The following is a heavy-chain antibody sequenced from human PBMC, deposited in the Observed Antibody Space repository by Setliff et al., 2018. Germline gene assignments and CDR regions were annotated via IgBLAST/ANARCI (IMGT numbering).Heavy chain of an antibody. V-gene: IGHV4-61*05. J-gene: IGHJ4*02. Sequence: SETLSLTCTVSGGSITSGSFFWGWIRQSPGKGLEWIGYIHYSGTTNYNPSLKSRVTLSLDTAKNQFSLELRAVTAADTALYYCAIGGGYCDFFDCFPFDNWGQGFLVTVSS. CDR2: IHYSGTT. CDR1: GGSITSGSFF. D-gene: IGHD3-16*01. CDR3: AIGGGYCDFFDCFPFDN.